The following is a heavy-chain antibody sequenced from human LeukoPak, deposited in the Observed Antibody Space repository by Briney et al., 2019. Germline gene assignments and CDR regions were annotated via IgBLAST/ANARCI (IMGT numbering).Heavy chain of an antibody. CDR3: ARVKYFDFWSGNDAFDI. V-gene: IGHV3-21*01. D-gene: IGHD3-3*01. CDR1: GFTFSSYS. J-gene: IGHJ3*02. Sequence: GGSLRLSCAASGFTFSSYSMNWVRQAPGKGLEWVSSISSSSSYIYYADSVKGRFTISRDNAKNSLYLQMNSLRAEDTAVYYCARVKYFDFWSGNDAFDIWGQGTMVTVSS. CDR2: ISSSSSYI.